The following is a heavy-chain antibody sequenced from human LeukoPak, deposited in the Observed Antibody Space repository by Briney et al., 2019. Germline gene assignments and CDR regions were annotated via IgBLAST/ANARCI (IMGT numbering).Heavy chain of an antibody. CDR2: IYHSGST. CDR1: GGSISSCGYS. Sequence: PLSLTCAVSGGSISSCGYSWSWIPQPPGKGLEWIGYIYHSGSTYYNPSLKSRVTISVDRSKIQFSLKLSSVTAADTAVYYCARGIVGAPIDYWGQGTLVTVSS. CDR3: ARGIVGAPIDY. V-gene: IGHV4-30-2*01. D-gene: IGHD1-26*01. J-gene: IGHJ4*02.